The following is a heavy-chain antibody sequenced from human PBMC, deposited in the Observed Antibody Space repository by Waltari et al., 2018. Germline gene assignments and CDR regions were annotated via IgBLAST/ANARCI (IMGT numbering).Heavy chain of an antibody. CDR1: GGTFRSYA. CDR3: TRVTGGSWEGGFDP. V-gene: IGHV1-69*05. D-gene: IGHD6-13*01. CDR2: IDPVCGTA. Sequence: QVQLVQPGAEVKKPGSSVKVSCKASGGTFRSYAINWVRQAPGQGLEWRGGIDPVCGTANYAQRFHGRVTITTEESTSTGYSELSSLKPEDTAVYYCTRVTGGSWEGGFDPWGQGTLVTVSS. J-gene: IGHJ5*02.